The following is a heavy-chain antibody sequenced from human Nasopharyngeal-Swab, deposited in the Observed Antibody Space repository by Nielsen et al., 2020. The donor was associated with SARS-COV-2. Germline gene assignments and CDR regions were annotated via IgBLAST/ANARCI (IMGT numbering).Heavy chain of an antibody. CDR3: ARVRLRNNWFDP. CDR2: IKQDGSEK. Sequence: GGSLRLSCAASGFTFSNAWMSWVRQAPGKGLEWVASIKQDGSEKYYVDSVKGRFTISRDNAKSSLFLQMNSLRAEDTAVYYCARVRLRNNWFDPWGKGTLVTVSS. V-gene: IGHV3-7*01. J-gene: IGHJ5*02. CDR1: GFTFSNAW. D-gene: IGHD4-17*01.